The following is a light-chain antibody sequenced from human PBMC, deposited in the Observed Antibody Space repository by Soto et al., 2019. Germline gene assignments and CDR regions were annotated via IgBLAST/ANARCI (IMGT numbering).Light chain of an antibody. Sequence: DLPMTQSSSSLSASVGDRVTITCRASQSISNYLNWYQQKPGKAPKLLIYGASSLQSGVPSRFSGSGSETDFTLTITSLQPEDFATYYCQQSSSTPFLGTFGQGTRLEIK. CDR2: GAS. J-gene: IGKJ5*01. CDR1: QSISNY. V-gene: IGKV1-39*01. CDR3: QQSSSTPFLGT.